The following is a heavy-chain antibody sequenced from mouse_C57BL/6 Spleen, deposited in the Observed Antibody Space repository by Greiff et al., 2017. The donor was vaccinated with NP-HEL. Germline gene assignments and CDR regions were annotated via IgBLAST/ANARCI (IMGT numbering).Heavy chain of an antibody. D-gene: IGHD2-5*01. CDR2: IRLKSDNYAT. CDR3: TDSNLYYYAMDY. CDR1: GFTFSNYW. Sequence: EVQLVESGGGLVQPGGSMKLSCVASGFTFSNYWMNWVRQSPEKGLEWVAQIRLKSDNYATHYAESVKGRFTISRDDSKSSVYLQMNNLRAEDTGIYYCTDSNLYYYAMDYWGQGTSVTVSS. J-gene: IGHJ4*01. V-gene: IGHV6-3*01.